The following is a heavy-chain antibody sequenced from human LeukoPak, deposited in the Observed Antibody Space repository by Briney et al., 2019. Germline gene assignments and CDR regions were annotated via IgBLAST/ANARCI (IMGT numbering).Heavy chain of an antibody. V-gene: IGHV1-18*01. CDR3: ARERDTGYSSSWLDY. J-gene: IGHJ4*02. Sequence: ASVKVSCKASGYTFTSYGISWVRQAPGQGLEWMGWISAYNGNTNYAQKLQGRVTMTTDTSTSTAYMELRSLRSDDTAVYYCARERDTGYSSSWLDYWGQGTLITVSS. CDR2: ISAYNGNT. D-gene: IGHD6-13*01. CDR1: GYTFTSYG.